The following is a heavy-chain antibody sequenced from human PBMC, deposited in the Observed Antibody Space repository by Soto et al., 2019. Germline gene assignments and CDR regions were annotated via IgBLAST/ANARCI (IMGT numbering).Heavy chain of an antibody. CDR2: INHSGST. J-gene: IGHJ4*02. V-gene: IGHV4-34*01. CDR1: GGSSSGYY. D-gene: IGHD2-2*02. Sequence: PSETLSLTCAVYGGSSSGYYWSWIRQPPGKGLEWIGEINHSGSTNYNPSLKSRVTISVDTSKNQFSLKLSSVTAADTAVYYCARSLFLAGVPAAISLDYWGQGTLVTVSS. CDR3: ARSLFLAGVPAAISLDY.